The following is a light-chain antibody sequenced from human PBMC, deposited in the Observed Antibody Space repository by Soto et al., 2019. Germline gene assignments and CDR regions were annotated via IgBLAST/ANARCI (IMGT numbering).Light chain of an antibody. CDR3: QQYGSSGT. Sequence: EIVLTQSPGTLSLSPGQRATLSCRASQRLSASDIAWYQQKPGQAPRLLIYDASNRATGIPDRFSGSGSGTDFTLTISRLEPEDFAVYYCQQYGSSGTFGQGTKVDIK. V-gene: IGKV3-20*01. CDR2: DAS. CDR1: QRLSASD. J-gene: IGKJ1*01.